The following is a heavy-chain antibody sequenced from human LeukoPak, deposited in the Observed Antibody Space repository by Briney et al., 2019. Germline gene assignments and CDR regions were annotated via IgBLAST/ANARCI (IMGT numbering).Heavy chain of an antibody. Sequence: PSETLSLTCTVSGGSISSYYWSWIRQPPGKGLEWIGYIYYSGSTNYNPSLKSRVTISVDTSKNQFSLKLTSLTAADTAVYYCARAAAAGPHYYYGMDVWGKGTTVTVSS. CDR3: ARAAAAGPHYYYGMDV. V-gene: IGHV4-59*01. CDR1: GGSISSYY. D-gene: IGHD6-13*01. J-gene: IGHJ6*04. CDR2: IYYSGST.